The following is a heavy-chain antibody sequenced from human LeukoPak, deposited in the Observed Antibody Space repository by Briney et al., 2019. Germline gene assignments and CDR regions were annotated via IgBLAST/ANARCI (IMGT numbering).Heavy chain of an antibody. CDR3: AKTSSITIFGMAPRYYFDY. J-gene: IGHJ4*02. CDR1: GFTFSSYA. CDR2: ISGSGGST. D-gene: IGHD3-3*01. V-gene: IGHV3-23*01. Sequence: QPGGSLRLSCAASGFTFSSYAMSWVRQAPGKGLEWVSAISGSGGSTYYADSVKGRFTISRDNSKNTLYLQMNSLRAEDTAVYYCAKTSSITIFGMAPRYYFDYWGQGTLVTVSS.